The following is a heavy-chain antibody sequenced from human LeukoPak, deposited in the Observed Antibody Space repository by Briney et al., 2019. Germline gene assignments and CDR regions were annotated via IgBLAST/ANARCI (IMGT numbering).Heavy chain of an antibody. Sequence: ASVKVSCKASGYTFTGYYMHWVRQAPGQGLEWMGWINPNSGGTNYAQKFQGRVTITRDTSISTAYMELSRLRSDDTAVYYCAREQVGCSGGSCYNYHDYWGQGTLVTVSS. V-gene: IGHV1-2*02. J-gene: IGHJ4*02. D-gene: IGHD2-15*01. CDR3: AREQVGCSGGSCYNYHDY. CDR2: INPNSGGT. CDR1: GYTFTGYY.